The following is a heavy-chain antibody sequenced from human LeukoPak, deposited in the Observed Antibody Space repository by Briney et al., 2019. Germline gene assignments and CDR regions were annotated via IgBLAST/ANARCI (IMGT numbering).Heavy chain of an antibody. CDR2: IKSKTDGASI. V-gene: IGHV3-15*07. D-gene: IGHD6-19*01. CDR3: TTDSSGWYDPHYYYYYGMDV. CDR1: GLIFNDAW. Sequence: RSGGSLRLSCAASGLIFNDAWMTWVRQAPGRGLEWVGRIKSKTDGASIDYAAPVKGRFTISRDDSKNTLYLQMNSLKTEDTAVYYCTTDSSGWYDPHYYYYYGMDVWGQGTTVTVSS. J-gene: IGHJ6*02.